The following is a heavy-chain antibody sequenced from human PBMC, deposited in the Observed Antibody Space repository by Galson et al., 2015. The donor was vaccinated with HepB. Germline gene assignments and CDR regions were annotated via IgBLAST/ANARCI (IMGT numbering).Heavy chain of an antibody. CDR3: ARGYRGYSYDPY. CDR2: ISYDESNK. V-gene: IGHV3-30*04. J-gene: IGHJ4*02. CDR1: GFTFSSYA. Sequence: SLRLSCAASGFTFSSYAMHWVRQAPGKGLEWVAVISYDESNKYYADSVKGRFTISRDNSKNTLYLQMNSLRAEDTAVYYCARGYRGYSYDPYWGQGTLVTVSS. D-gene: IGHD5-18*01.